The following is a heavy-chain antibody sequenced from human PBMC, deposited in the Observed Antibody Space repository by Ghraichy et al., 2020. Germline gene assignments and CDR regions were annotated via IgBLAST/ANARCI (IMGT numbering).Heavy chain of an antibody. CDR2: INAGKGTT. V-gene: IGHV1-3*01. CDR3: AKESGTPFFDY. D-gene: IGHD1-26*01. CDR1: AYTFANYA. J-gene: IGHJ4*02. Sequence: ASVKVSCKTSAYTFANYAIHWLRQAPGQRLEWMGWINAGKGTTKYSQRLQGRVTITSDTSASTVYMELSSLRSEDTAVYYCAKESGTPFFDYWGQGTLVTVSS.